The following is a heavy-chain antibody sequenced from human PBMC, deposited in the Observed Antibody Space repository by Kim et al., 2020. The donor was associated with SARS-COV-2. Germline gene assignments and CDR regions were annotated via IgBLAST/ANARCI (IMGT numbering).Heavy chain of an antibody. D-gene: IGHD3-22*01. J-gene: IGHJ3*02. Sequence: LQSRVTISVDTSKNQFSLKLSSVTAADTAVYYCARGTYYYDSSGYRVFDIWGQGTMVTVSS. V-gene: IGHV4-39*07. CDR3: ARGTYYYDSSGYRVFDI.